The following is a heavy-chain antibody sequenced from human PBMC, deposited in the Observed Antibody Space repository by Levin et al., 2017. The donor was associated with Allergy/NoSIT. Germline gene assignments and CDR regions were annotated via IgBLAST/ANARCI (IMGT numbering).Heavy chain of an antibody. Sequence: ASVKVSCKASGFSLSNFGLTWVRQAPGQGLEWMGWISPYNGDTKYAQKLQGRVTMTTDTSTSTAHMELRSLRFDDTAVYYCAREMADTAAGTFDLWGQGTRVTVSS. J-gene: IGHJ3*01. CDR2: ISPYNGDT. D-gene: IGHD6-13*01. V-gene: IGHV1-18*01. CDR1: GFSLSNFG. CDR3: AREMADTAAGTFDL.